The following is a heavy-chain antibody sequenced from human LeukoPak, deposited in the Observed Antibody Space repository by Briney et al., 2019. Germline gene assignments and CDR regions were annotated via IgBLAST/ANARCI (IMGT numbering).Heavy chain of an antibody. J-gene: IGHJ4*02. CDR2: IKQDGSEK. CDR3: AKDRVYYGSGSYFDY. CDR1: GFTFSSYW. D-gene: IGHD3-10*01. V-gene: IGHV3-7*01. Sequence: GGSLRLSCAASGFTFSSYWMSWVRQAPGKGLEWVANIKQDGSEKYYVDSVKGRFTISRDNAKNSLYLQMNSLRAEDTAVYYCAKDRVYYGSGSYFDYWGQGTLVTVSS.